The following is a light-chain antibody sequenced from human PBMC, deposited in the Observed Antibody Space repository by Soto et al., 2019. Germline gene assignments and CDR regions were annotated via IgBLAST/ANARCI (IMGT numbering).Light chain of an antibody. CDR3: QQSSSTPRT. Sequence: DIQMTQSPSSLSASVGDRVTITCRASQSVSRYVNWYQQKPGKVPKFLIYAATSLQSGVPSRFSGSGSGTDFTLTISSLQPEDFATYYCQQSSSTPRTFGQGTRVEIK. J-gene: IGKJ1*01. V-gene: IGKV1-39*01. CDR2: AAT. CDR1: QSVSRY.